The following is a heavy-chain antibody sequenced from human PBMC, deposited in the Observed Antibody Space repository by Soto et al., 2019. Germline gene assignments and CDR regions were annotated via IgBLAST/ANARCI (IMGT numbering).Heavy chain of an antibody. CDR2: INHSGST. J-gene: IGHJ4*02. Sequence: QVQLQQWGAGLLKPSETLSLTCAVYGGSFSGYYWSWIRQPPGKGLEWIGEINHSGSTNYNPSLKSRVTISVDTSKNQFSLKLSSVTAADTAVYYCARGEYCSGGSCLRDYWGQGTLVTVSS. D-gene: IGHD2-15*01. CDR3: ARGEYCSGGSCLRDY. CDR1: GGSFSGYY. V-gene: IGHV4-34*01.